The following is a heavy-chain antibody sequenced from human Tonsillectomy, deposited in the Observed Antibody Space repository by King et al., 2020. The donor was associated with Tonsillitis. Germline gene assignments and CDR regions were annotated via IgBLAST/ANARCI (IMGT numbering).Heavy chain of an antibody. CDR1: GFTFGDYT. CDR3: AKEGGTIFFDY. CDR2: ISWDSTNT. D-gene: IGHD2-15*01. J-gene: IGHJ4*02. V-gene: IGHV3-43*01. Sequence: VQLVESGGVVIQPGGSLRLSCAASGFTFGDYTMHWVRQSPGKGLEWVSLISWDSTNTYYADSVKGRFGIFRDNSKNSLYLQMNSLNTEDTAFYYCAKEGGTIFFDYWGQGTLVTVSS.